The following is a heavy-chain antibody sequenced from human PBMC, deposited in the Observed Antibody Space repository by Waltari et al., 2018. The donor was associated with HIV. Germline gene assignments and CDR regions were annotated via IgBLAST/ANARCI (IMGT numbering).Heavy chain of an antibody. CDR3: ARGRGRSSSWFPIDWCDP. CDR1: GYTFTGYY. Sequence: QVQLVQSGAEVKKPGASVKVSCKASGYTFTGYYMHWVRQAPGQGLEWMGWINPNSGGTNYAQKLQGWVTMTRDTSISTAYMELSRRRSDDTAVYYCARGRGRSSSWFPIDWCDPWGQGTLVTVSS. J-gene: IGHJ5*02. V-gene: IGHV1-2*04. CDR2: INPNSGGT. D-gene: IGHD6-13*01.